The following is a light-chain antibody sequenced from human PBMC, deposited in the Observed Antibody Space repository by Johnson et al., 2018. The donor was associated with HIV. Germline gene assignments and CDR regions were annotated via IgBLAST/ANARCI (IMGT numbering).Light chain of an antibody. CDR2: DNY. V-gene: IGLV1-51*01. CDR3: GIWDASLSPLYV. CDR1: SANIENNY. J-gene: IGLJ1*01. Sequence: QPPSVSAASGQRVDISYSGGSANIENNYVSWYQQLPHTAPKLLISDNYKRPSGIPDRFSGSKSGATATLGITGLQTGYEADYYCGIWDASLSPLYVFGTGTTITVL.